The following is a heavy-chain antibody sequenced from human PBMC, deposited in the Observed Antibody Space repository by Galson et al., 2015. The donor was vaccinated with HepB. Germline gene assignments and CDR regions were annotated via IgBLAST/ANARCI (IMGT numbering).Heavy chain of an antibody. J-gene: IGHJ5*02. CDR1: GYTFRTYA. CDR2: INAGNGNT. CDR3: ASLWFGELLYLGAS. D-gene: IGHD3-10*01. V-gene: IGHV1-3*01. Sequence: SVKVSCKASGYTFRTYAMHWVRQAPGQRLEWMGWINAGNGNTEYSQKFQGRVTIFRDTSASTAYMELSSLRSEDTAVYYCASLWFGELLYLGASWGQGTLVTVSS.